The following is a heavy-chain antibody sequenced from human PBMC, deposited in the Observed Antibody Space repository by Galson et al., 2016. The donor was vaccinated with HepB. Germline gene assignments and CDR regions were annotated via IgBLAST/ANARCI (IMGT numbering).Heavy chain of an antibody. J-gene: IGHJ4*02. CDR1: GFTFSSSG. V-gene: IGHV3-48*04. CDR2: ISSSSSTI. Sequence: SLRLSCAASGFTFSSSGMNWVRQAPGKGLEWVSYISSSSSTIYYTDSVKGRFTISRDNAKNSLYLQMNSLRAEDTAVYYCARVRPTHSGSGSAEFDYWGQGTLVTVSS. D-gene: IGHD3-10*01. CDR3: ARVRPTHSGSGSAEFDY.